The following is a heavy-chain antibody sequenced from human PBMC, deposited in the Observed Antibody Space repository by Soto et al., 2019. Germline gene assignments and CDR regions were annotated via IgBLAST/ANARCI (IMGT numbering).Heavy chain of an antibody. CDR3: ARVIRKYDKSAPVDY. Sequence: TLSLTGAVSGGSISSGDYSWNWIRQPPGKGLEWIGYIYYGGSTYYNPSLQSRVTMSVDRSRKQFSLKLNSVTAAGPAVYYCARVIRKYDKSAPVDYWGQRTLVTFSS. V-gene: IGHV4-30-2*01. J-gene: IGHJ4*01. CDR1: GGSISSGDYS. D-gene: IGHD3-22*01. CDR2: IYYGGST.